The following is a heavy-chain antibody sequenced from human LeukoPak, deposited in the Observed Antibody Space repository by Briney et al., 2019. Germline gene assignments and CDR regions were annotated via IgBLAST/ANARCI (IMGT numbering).Heavy chain of an antibody. J-gene: IGHJ4*02. CDR1: GGSFSGYY. CDR3: ARKSGYSSGWYLGPLDY. D-gene: IGHD6-19*01. V-gene: IGHV4-34*01. Sequence: SETLSLTCAVYGGSFSGYYWSWIRQPPGKGLEWIGEINHSGSTNYNPSLKSRVTISVDTSRNQFSLKLSSVTAADTAVYYCARKSGYSSGWYLGPLDYWGQGTLVTVSS. CDR2: INHSGST.